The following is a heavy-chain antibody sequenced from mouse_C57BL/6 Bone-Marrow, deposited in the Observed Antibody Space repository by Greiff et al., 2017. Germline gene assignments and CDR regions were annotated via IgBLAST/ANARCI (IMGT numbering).Heavy chain of an antibody. CDR1: GYSITSDY. CDR3: ARRGDSARAKGY. CDR2: ISYSGST. D-gene: IGHD3-2*01. Sequence: EVMLVESGPGLAKPSPTLSLTCSVTGYSITSDYWNWIRKFPGHKLEYMGNISYSGSTYYNPSLKSRTSITRDTSKNQYYLQLSSVTTEDTATYYCARRGDSARAKGYWGQGTSVTVSS. J-gene: IGHJ4*01. V-gene: IGHV3-8*01.